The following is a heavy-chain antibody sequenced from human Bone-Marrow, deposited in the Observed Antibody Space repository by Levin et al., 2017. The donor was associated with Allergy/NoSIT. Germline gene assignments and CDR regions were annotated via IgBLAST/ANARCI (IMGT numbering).Heavy chain of an antibody. CDR2: TYYRSKWYN. CDR3: ARDASFSRGWFADFDF. Sequence: SQTLSLTCTISGDSVSSNTAAWNWIRQSPSRGLEFLGRTYYRSKWYNDYAVSVQSRITITPDTSKNQCSLQLNSVTPEDTAVYFCARDASFSRGWFADFDFWGQGIQVTVSS. D-gene: IGHD6-19*01. J-gene: IGHJ4*02. CDR1: GDSVSSNTAA. V-gene: IGHV6-1*01.